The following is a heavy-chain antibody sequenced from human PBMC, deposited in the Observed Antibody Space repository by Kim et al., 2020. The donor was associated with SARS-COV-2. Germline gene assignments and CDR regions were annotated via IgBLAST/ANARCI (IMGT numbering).Heavy chain of an antibody. D-gene: IGHD3-9*01. J-gene: IGHJ4*02. Sequence: GGSLRLSCAASGFTFSSYSMNWVRQAPGKGLEWVSYISSSSSTIYYADSVKGRFTISRDNAKNSLYLQMNSLRDEDTAVYYCARSVATTNYYDILTGYPLLGEEIYYFDYWGQGTLVTVSS. CDR1: GFTFSSYS. CDR3: ARSVATTNYYDILTGYPLLGEEIYYFDY. CDR2: ISSSSSTI. V-gene: IGHV3-48*02.